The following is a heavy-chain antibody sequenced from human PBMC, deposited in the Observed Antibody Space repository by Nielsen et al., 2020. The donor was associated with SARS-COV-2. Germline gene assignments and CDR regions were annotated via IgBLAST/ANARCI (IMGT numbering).Heavy chain of an antibody. CDR2: MSYDGSNK. CDR1: GFSFSTYA. CDR3: ARDRAATPMTALDY. J-gene: IGHJ4*02. D-gene: IGHD2-15*01. Sequence: GESLKISCAASGFSFSTYAIHWVRQAPGKGLEWVAVMSYDGSNKYYADSVKGRFTISKDNSKNTLYLQMNSLRAEDTAVYYCARDRAATPMTALDYWGQGTLVTVSS. V-gene: IGHV3-30*04.